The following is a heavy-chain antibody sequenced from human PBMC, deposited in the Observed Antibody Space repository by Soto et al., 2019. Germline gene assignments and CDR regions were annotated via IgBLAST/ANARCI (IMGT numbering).Heavy chain of an antibody. Sequence: PSETLSLTCAVSGGSISSGGYSWSWVRQPPGKGLEWIGYIYHSGSTYYNPSLKSRVTISVDRSKNQFSLKLSSVTAADTAVYYCARGGGSNWFDPWGQGTMVTVYS. J-gene: IGHJ5*02. D-gene: IGHD3-16*01. V-gene: IGHV4-30-2*01. CDR1: GGSISSGGYS. CDR3: ARGGGSNWFDP. CDR2: IYHSGST.